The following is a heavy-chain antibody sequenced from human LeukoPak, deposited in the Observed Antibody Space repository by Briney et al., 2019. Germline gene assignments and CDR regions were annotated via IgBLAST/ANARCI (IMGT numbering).Heavy chain of an antibody. CDR2: INHSGST. V-gene: IGHV4-34*01. D-gene: IGHD6-13*01. J-gene: IGHJ6*03. CDR1: GGSFSGYY. Sequence: PSETLSLTCAVYGGSFSGYYWSWIRQAPGKGLEWIGEINHSGSTNYNPSLKSRVTISVDTSKNQFSLKLSSVTAADTAVYYCARGRSSSWNQPPYYYMDVWGKGTTVTVSS. CDR3: ARGRSSSWNQPPYYYMDV.